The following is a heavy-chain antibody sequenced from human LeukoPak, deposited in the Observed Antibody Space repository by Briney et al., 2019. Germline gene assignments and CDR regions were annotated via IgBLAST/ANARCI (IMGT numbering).Heavy chain of an antibody. J-gene: IGHJ6*02. Sequence: ASVKVSCKASGYTFSTYGISWVRQAPAQGLEWMGWILPYRGNTNYAQTLQGRVSVTTDTSTTTASMELRSLTSGETAVYYCAKERRGSRNSLDVWGQGTTITVSS. D-gene: IGHD3-16*01. V-gene: IGHV1-18*01. CDR2: ILPYRGNT. CDR3: AKERRGSRNSLDV. CDR1: GYTFSTYG.